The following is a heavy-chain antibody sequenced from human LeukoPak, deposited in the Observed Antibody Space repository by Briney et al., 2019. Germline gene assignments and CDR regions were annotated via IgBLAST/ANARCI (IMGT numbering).Heavy chain of an antibody. CDR1: GFTFDDYA. D-gene: IGHD3-16*01. CDR2: IGGNGGST. V-gene: IGHV3-43*02. CDR3: AKYTVFGNYFDY. J-gene: IGHJ4*02. Sequence: GGSLRLSCAASGFTFDDYAMHWVRQAPGKGLEWVSLIGGNGGSTYYADSVKGRFTISRDNSKNPLYLQMNSLRTEDTALYYCAKYTVFGNYFDYWGQGTLVTVSS.